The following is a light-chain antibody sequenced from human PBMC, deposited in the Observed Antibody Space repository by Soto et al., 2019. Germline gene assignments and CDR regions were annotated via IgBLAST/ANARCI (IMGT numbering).Light chain of an antibody. Sequence: DIQMTQSPSSVSASVGDRVTITCRASQGISNWLAWYQQKPGQAPKLLIYAASSLHSGVPSRFSGSGSVTDFTPTISSLQPEDFASYFCQQSNSFPHTFGRGTKLEI. CDR2: AAS. CDR3: QQSNSFPHT. V-gene: IGKV1-12*01. J-gene: IGKJ2*01. CDR1: QGISNW.